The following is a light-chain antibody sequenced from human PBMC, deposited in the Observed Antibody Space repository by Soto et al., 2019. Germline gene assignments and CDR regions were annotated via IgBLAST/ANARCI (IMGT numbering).Light chain of an antibody. CDR1: QSVSSN. CDR3: QQYNNWPYT. Sequence: EIVMTQSPATLAVSPGERAALSCRASQSVSSNFAWYQQKPGQAPGLLIYGASSRATGTPARFSGSGSGTEFTLTISSLQSEDFAVYYCQQYNNWPYTFGLGTKLEMK. V-gene: IGKV3-15*01. CDR2: GAS. J-gene: IGKJ2*01.